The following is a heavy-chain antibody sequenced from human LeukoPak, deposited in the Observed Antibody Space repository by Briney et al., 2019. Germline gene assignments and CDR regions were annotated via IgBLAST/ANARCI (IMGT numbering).Heavy chain of an antibody. CDR3: ARDSSDAYNPEPGY. Sequence: GGSLRLSCAASGFTFRSYSMNWVRQAPGKGLEWVSFISGMSSTIYYADSVKGRFTISRDNAKNSVYLQMNSLRDEDTAVYYCARDSSDAYNPEPGYWGQGTLVTVSS. CDR1: GFTFRSYS. J-gene: IGHJ4*02. D-gene: IGHD1-1*01. V-gene: IGHV3-48*02. CDR2: ISGMSSTI.